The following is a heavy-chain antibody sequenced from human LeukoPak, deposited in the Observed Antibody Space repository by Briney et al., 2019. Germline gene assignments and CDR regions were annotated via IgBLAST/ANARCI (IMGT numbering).Heavy chain of an antibody. J-gene: IGHJ4*02. D-gene: IGHD1-20*01. CDR1: GGSFSGYY. CDR2: INHSGST. Sequence: PSETLSLTCAVYGGSFSGYYWSWIRQPPGKGLEWIGEINHSGSTNYNPSLKSRVTISVDTSKNQFSLKLSSVTAADTAVYYCARDGPITGTTNTPFDYWGQGTLVTVSS. V-gene: IGHV4-34*01. CDR3: ARDGPITGTTNTPFDY.